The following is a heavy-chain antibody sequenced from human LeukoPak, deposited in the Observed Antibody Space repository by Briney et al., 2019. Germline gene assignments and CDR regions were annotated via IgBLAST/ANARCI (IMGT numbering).Heavy chain of an antibody. Sequence: ASVKVSCKASGYTFTGYYLHWVRQAPGQGLEWMGCVNPNSGDTNYAQKFQGSVTMTRDTSTSTVYMELSRLRSDDTAMYYCARVSSSWYQDWYFDLWGRGTLVTVSS. D-gene: IGHD6-13*01. V-gene: IGHV1-2*02. CDR3: ARVSSSWYQDWYFDL. J-gene: IGHJ2*01. CDR2: VNPNSGDT. CDR1: GYTFTGYY.